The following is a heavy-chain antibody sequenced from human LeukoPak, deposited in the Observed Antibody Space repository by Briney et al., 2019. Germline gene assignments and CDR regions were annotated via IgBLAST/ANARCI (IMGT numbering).Heavy chain of an antibody. CDR1: GYTFSNYG. CDR3: ARDSERGYSYGY. Sequence: ASVKVSCKASGYTFSNYGISWVRQAPGQGLEWVGWISVYNGKTNYAQKHHGRVTVTTDTTTTTAYMELRSLRSDDTAAYYCARDSERGYSYGYWGQGTLVTVSS. CDR2: ISVYNGKT. D-gene: IGHD5-18*01. V-gene: IGHV1-18*01. J-gene: IGHJ4*02.